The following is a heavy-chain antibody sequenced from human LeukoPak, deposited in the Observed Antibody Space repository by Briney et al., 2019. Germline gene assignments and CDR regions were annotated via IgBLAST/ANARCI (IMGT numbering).Heavy chain of an antibody. Sequence: GGSLRLSCAASGFTFSNAWMSWVRQAPGKGLEWVGRIKSKTDDGTTDYAAPVKGRFTISRDGSKNTLYLQMNSLKTDDTAVYYCVTDTKLDYFDYWGQGTPVTVSS. D-gene: IGHD2-8*01. CDR2: IKSKTDDGTT. CDR1: GFTFSNAW. CDR3: VTDTKLDYFDY. J-gene: IGHJ4*02. V-gene: IGHV3-15*01.